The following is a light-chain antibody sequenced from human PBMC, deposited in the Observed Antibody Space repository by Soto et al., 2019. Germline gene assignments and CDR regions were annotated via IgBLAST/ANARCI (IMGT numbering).Light chain of an antibody. CDR3: AAWDDSLNVYV. V-gene: IGLV1-44*01. CDR1: SSNIGSNT. CDR2: HND. J-gene: IGLJ1*01. Sequence: GTSGQRVTISCSGRSSNIGSNTVDWHRQLPGMAPKLLIYHNDQRPSGVPDRFSASKSGTSASLAISGLQSEDEADFYCAAWDDSLNVYVFGTGTKVTVL.